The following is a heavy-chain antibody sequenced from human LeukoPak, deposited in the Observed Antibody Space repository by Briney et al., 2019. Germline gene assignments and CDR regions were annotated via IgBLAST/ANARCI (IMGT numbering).Heavy chain of an antibody. V-gene: IGHV3-53*01. J-gene: IGHJ4*02. CDR2: THSGGST. D-gene: IGHD5-18*01. CDR3: ATKRGYSYGLDY. CDR1: GFTVSSCY. Sequence: GGSLRLSCAASGFTVSSCYMSWVRQAPGKGLEWVSVTHSGGSTYYADSVKGRFTISRDNSKNTLYLQMNSLRADDTAVYYCATKRGYSYGLDYWGQGTLVTVSS.